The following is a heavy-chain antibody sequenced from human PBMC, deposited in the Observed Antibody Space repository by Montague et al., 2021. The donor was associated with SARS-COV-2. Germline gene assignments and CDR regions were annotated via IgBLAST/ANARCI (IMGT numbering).Heavy chain of an antibody. CDR1: GGSFSNYY. Sequence: SETLSLTCAISGGSFSNYYWSWIRQPPGKGLEWIGEVNQSGTTIYNPSVKSGVTISEDTSKNQFYLRLNSVTAADTAFYYCVRHPHYDGLNGPLDFWDQGTLVTVSS. D-gene: IGHD3-9*01. CDR3: VRHPHYDGLNGPLDF. CDR2: VNQSGTT. J-gene: IGHJ4*02. V-gene: IGHV4-34*01.